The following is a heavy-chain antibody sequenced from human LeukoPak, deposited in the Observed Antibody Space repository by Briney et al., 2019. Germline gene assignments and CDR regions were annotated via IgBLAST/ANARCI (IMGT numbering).Heavy chain of an antibody. J-gene: IGHJ2*01. D-gene: IGHD4-17*01. CDR2: IYYSGNT. CDR1: GGSISSSSYY. Sequence: PSETLSLTCTVSGGSISSSSYYWGWIRQPPGKGLEWIGSIYYSGNTYYNPSLKSRVTISVDTSKNQFFLKLTSVTAADTAVYYCARATVIVYWFFDLWGRGTLVPVSS. CDR3: ARATVIVYWFFDL. V-gene: IGHV4-39*01.